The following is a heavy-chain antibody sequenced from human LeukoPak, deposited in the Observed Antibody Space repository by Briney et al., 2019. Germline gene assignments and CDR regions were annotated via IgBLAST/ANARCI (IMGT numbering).Heavy chain of an antibody. Sequence: SETLSLTCTVSGGSVTDYYWSWIRQSPGKGLEWIGYIYYTGTSYNPSLKSRVTISADTSKNQFSLKLSSVTAADTAVYYCARGLNYYYGSGSYYPYYYYYYYMDVWGKGTTVTVSS. CDR2: IYYTGT. D-gene: IGHD3-10*01. CDR1: GGSVTDYY. CDR3: ARGLNYYYGSGSYYPYYYYYYYMDV. J-gene: IGHJ6*03. V-gene: IGHV4-59*02.